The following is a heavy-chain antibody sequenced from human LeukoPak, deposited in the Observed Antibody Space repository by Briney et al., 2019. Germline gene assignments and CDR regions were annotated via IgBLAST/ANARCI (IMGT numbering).Heavy chain of an antibody. V-gene: IGHV1-69*05. J-gene: IGHJ6*03. Sequence: SVKVSCKASGGTFSSYAINWVRQAPGQGLEWMGGIIPIFGTANYTQKFQGRVTITTDESTSTAYMELSSLRSEDTAVYYCARGHPSWGYMDVWGKGTTVTVSS. D-gene: IGHD3-16*01. CDR3: ARGHPSWGYMDV. CDR1: GGTFSSYA. CDR2: IIPIFGTA.